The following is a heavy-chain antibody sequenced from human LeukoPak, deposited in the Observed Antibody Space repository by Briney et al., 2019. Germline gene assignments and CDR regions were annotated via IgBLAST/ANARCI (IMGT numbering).Heavy chain of an antibody. V-gene: IGHV4-59*01. CDR1: GGSISSYY. Sequence: SETLSLICTVSGGSISSYYWSWIRQPPGKGLEWIGYIYYSGSTNYNPSLKSRVTISVDTSKNQFSLKLSSVTAADTAVYYCARGYSSSWYKSYYYYMDVWGKGTTVTVSS. CDR3: ARGYSSSWYKSYYYYMDV. J-gene: IGHJ6*03. D-gene: IGHD6-13*01. CDR2: IYYSGST.